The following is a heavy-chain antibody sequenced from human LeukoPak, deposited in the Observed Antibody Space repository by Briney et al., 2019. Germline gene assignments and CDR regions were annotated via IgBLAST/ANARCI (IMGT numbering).Heavy chain of an antibody. D-gene: IGHD2-15*01. J-gene: IGHJ3*02. CDR2: IHPSDPYT. V-gene: IGHV5-10-1*01. CDR3: ARVPTGYCSGASCHPIAAFDI. CDR1: DSHFTTFW. Sequence: LGAPLQISGKRPDSHFTTFWSSWVRQLPAKGPEWMRRIHPSDPYTNYSTPFQGHVTISAAQSISTASLQRSSLTASDPAMYYCARVPTGYCSGASCHPIAAFDIWGPGTTVTVSS.